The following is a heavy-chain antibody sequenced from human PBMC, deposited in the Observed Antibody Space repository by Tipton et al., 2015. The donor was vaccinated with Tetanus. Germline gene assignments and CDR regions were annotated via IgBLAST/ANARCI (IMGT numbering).Heavy chain of an antibody. J-gene: IGHJ6*02. CDR2: IYHSESA. CDR1: GGSLSGYH. CDR3: AGDGEKIMTSDRRQRRATNYYYHYGLDV. D-gene: IGHD3-10*01. V-gene: IGHV4-59*01. Sequence: TLSLTCTVSGGSLSGYHWNWIRQSPGKGLEWIGNIYHSESANYNPSLKSRVTISVDTSKNQITLTLKSVTAAGTALYYCAGDGEKIMTSDRRQRRATNYYYHYGLDVWGQGTLVTVSS.